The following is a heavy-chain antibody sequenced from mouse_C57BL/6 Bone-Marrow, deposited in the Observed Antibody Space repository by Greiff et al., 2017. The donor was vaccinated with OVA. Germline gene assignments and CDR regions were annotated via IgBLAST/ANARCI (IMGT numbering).Heavy chain of an antibody. V-gene: IGHV1-78*01. Sequence: QVQLKESDAELVKPGASVTISCKVSGYTFTAHTIHWMKQRLEQGLDWIGYFYPRDGSTKYNEKFKGKATLTADKSSSTAYMQLNSLTSEDSAVYFCARFDYDGDWYFDVWGTGTTVTVSS. CDR2: FYPRDGST. CDR1: GYTFTAHT. CDR3: ARFDYDGDWYFDV. J-gene: IGHJ1*03. D-gene: IGHD2-4*01.